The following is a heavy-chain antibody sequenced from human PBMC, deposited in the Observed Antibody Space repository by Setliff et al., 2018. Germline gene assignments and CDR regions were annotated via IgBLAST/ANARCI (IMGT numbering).Heavy chain of an antibody. CDR1: GYSITGGYY. CDR3: ARGTKTMVINYWYFDV. V-gene: IGHV4-38-2*01. CDR2: IYHSGST. Sequence: PSETLSLTCAVSGYSITGGYYWGWIRQPPGKGLEWIGNIYHSGSTYYNPSLKSRVTISVDTSKNQFSLKLTSVTAADTAVYYCARGTKTMVINYWYFDVWGRGTPVTVSS. J-gene: IGHJ2*01. D-gene: IGHD4-17*01.